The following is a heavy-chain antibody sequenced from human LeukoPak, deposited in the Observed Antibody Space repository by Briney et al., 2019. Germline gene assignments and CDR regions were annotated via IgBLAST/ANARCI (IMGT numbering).Heavy chain of an antibody. V-gene: IGHV3-21*01. CDR1: GFTFSSYS. CDR2: ISTGSSFI. Sequence: GSLGLSCAASGFTFSSYSMNWVRQAPGKGLEWVSSISTGSSFIYYADSVKGRFTISRDIAKNSLYLQMNSLRAEDTAVYYCARTDYYDKSIDYWGQGTLVTVSS. J-gene: IGHJ4*02. D-gene: IGHD3-22*01. CDR3: ARTDYYDKSIDY.